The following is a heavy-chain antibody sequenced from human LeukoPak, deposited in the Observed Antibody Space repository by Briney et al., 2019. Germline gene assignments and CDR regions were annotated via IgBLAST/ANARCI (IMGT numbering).Heavy chain of an antibody. CDR1: GIPFEDYA. CDR3: VKGDDYGDY. CDR2: ISGDASGT. V-gene: IGHV3-43*02. Sequence: GGSLRLSCVVSGIPFEDYAMHWVRQVPGKGLEWVSLISGDASGTYYADSVKGRFTISRDNSKNSLYLQMNSLRSEDAALYYCVKGDDYGDYWGQGTLVTVSS. J-gene: IGHJ4*02.